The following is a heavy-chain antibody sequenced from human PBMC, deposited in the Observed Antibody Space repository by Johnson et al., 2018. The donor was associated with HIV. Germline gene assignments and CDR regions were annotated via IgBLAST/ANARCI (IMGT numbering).Heavy chain of an antibody. Sequence: VQLVESGGGVVRPGGSLRLSCGASGFTFSDHWMQWVRQAPGQGLVWVSRINGDGSRLTYADSVKGRFTIARDNAKNTLYLELKSLRSEDTAVYYCARTSCSGARCLGYDPFDVWGQGAMVTVSS. CDR1: GFTFSDHW. V-gene: IGHV3-74*02. CDR2: INGDGSRL. D-gene: IGHD2-15*01. CDR3: ARTSCSGARCLGYDPFDV. J-gene: IGHJ3*01.